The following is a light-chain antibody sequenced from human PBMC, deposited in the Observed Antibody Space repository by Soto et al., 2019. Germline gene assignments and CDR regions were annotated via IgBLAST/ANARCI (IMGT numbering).Light chain of an antibody. CDR1: SSNMGTNT. CDR2: VND. Sequence: QSVLTQPPSASGTPGQRVTISCSGGSSNMGTNTVSWYQQVPGTAPKVLIYVNDQRPSGVPDRFSGSNSGTSASLAISGLQPDDEAEYYRVAWDDSLNGHVFGTGTKVTVL. V-gene: IGLV1-44*01. CDR3: VAWDDSLNGHV. J-gene: IGLJ1*01.